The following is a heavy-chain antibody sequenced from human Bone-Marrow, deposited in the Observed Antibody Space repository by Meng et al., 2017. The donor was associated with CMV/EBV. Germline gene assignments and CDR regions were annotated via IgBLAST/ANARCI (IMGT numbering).Heavy chain of an antibody. D-gene: IGHD2-8*01. CDR3: ARVGGYCTNGVCRGGWFDP. V-gene: IGHV4-39*07. CDR2: IYYSGST. J-gene: IGHJ5*02. CDR1: GGSISSSSYY. Sequence: SETLSLTCTVSGGSISSSSYYWGWIRQPPGKGLEWIGSIYYSGSTYYNPSLKSRVTISVDTSKNQFSLKMSSVTAADTAVYCCARVGGYCTNGVCRGGWFDPWGQGTLVTVSS.